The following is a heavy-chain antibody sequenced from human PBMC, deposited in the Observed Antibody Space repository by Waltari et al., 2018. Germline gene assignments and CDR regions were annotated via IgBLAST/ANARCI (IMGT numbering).Heavy chain of an antibody. J-gene: IGHJ4*02. CDR2: IYYSGST. Sequence: QLQLQESGPGLVKPSETLSLTCTVSGGSISSSSYYWGWIRQPPGKGLEWIGSIYYSGSTYYNPSLKSRVTISVDTSKNQFSLKLSSVTAADTAVYYCAGQRGGTIFGVVNYWGQGTLVTVSS. D-gene: IGHD3-3*01. CDR1: GGSISSSSYY. CDR3: AGQRGGTIFGVVNY. V-gene: IGHV4-39*01.